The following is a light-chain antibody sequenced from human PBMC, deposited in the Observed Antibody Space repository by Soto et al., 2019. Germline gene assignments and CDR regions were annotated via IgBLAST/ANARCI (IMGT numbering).Light chain of an antibody. CDR3: QQYSKWPWT. CDR1: QSVRNY. J-gene: IGKJ1*01. Sequence: IVMTQSPDTLSVSPGERATLSCRASQSVRNYVVWYQQKPGQAPRFFMYDASTRDADFPARFSGSGSGTECTLTISGLKSEYSAIYYCQQYSKWPWTFGQGTKVEIK. V-gene: IGKV3-15*01. CDR2: DAS.